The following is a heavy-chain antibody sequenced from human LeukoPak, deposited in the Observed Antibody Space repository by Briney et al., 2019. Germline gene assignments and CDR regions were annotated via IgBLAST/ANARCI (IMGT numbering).Heavy chain of an antibody. CDR2: ISNDENNK. D-gene: IGHD4-23*01. J-gene: IGHJ4*02. CDR3: VLGRYGGLFDY. Sequence: QPGGSLRLSCAASGFTFSSYAMHWVRQAPGKGLEWVAAISNDENNKYYADSVKGRFAISRDNSKNTLYLQMNSLRPEDTAVYYCVLGRYGGLFDYWGQGTLVTVSS. V-gene: IGHV3-30*09. CDR1: GFTFSSYA.